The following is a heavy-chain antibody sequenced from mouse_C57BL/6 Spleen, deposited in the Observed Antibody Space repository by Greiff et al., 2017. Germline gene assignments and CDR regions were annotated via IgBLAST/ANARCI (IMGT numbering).Heavy chain of an antibody. Sequence: EVQLQQSGPELVKPGASVKIPCKASGHTFTDYNMDWVKQSHGKSLEWIGDINPNNGGTIYNQKFKGKATLTVDKSSSTAYMELRSLTSEDTAVYYCARDGDYGSSPGWYFDYWGQGTTLTVSS. J-gene: IGHJ2*01. CDR1: GHTFTDYN. CDR3: ARDGDYGSSPGWYFDY. CDR2: INPNNGGT. D-gene: IGHD1-1*01. V-gene: IGHV1-18*01.